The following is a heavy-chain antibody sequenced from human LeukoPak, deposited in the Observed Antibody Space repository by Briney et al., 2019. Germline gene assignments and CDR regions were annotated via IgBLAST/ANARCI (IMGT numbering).Heavy chain of an antibody. D-gene: IGHD5-12*01. CDR3: AKDQGPYSGYDLTDVANDY. CDR2: ISYDKSHR. CDR1: GFTFSRYG. V-gene: IGHV3-30*18. Sequence: GGSLRLSCAASGFTFSRYGMYWVRQAPGKGLEWVALISYDKSHRYYADSVKGRFTISRDNSKNTLYLQMNSLRAEDTAVYYCAKDQGPYSGYDLTDVANDYWGQGTLVTVSS. J-gene: IGHJ4*02.